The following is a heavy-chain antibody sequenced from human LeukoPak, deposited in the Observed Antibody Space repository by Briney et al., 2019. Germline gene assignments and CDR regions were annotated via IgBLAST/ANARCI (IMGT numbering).Heavy chain of an antibody. CDR2: VSGGGGAT. V-gene: IGHV3-23*01. Sequence: PPGGPLRLSCAASELTFSSYPMSWVPQAPGKGLEGVSAVSGGGGATYYAFSVKGRITISRDNSKSTLYLQMSSLRAEDTAVYYCAKDSSSSPYYFDYWGQGTLVTVSS. CDR1: ELTFSSYP. D-gene: IGHD6-6*01. J-gene: IGHJ4*02. CDR3: AKDSSSSPYYFDY.